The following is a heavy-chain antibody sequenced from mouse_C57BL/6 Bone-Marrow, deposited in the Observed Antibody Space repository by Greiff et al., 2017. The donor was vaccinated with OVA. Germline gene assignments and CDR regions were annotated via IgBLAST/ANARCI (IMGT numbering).Heavy chain of an antibody. CDR3: SRRYYGTSYWYFDV. CDR2: IYPGSGST. Sequence: QVHLKQSGAELVKPGASVKMSCKASGYTFTSYWITWVKQRPGQGLEWIGDIYPGSGSTNYNEKFKSKATLTVDTSSSTAYMQLSSLKSEDSAVYYCSRRYYGTSYWYFDVWGTGTPVTVSS. CDR1: GYTFTSYW. J-gene: IGHJ1*03. D-gene: IGHD1-1*01. V-gene: IGHV1-55*01.